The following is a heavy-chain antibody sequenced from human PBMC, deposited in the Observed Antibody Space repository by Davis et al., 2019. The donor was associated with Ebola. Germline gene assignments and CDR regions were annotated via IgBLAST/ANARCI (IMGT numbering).Heavy chain of an antibody. D-gene: IGHD2-15*01. CDR3: AKVRDSFSRRGHMDV. CDR2: ISYDGSNK. Sequence: PGGSLRLSCAASGFTFSSYGMHWVRQAPGKGLAWVAVISYDGSNKYYADSVKGRFTISRDNSKNTLYLQMNSLRAEDTAVYYCAKVRDSFSRRGHMDVWGQGTTVTVSS. V-gene: IGHV3-30*18. CDR1: GFTFSSYG. J-gene: IGHJ6*02.